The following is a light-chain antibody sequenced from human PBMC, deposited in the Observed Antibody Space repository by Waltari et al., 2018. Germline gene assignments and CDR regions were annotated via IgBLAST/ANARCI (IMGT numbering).Light chain of an antibody. CDR2: DVT. J-gene: IGLJ1*01. CDR3: SSFSGSSTPYL. V-gene: IGLV2-14*03. Sequence: QTALTQPASVSGSPGQAITISCTGTKSDIGDYDFVSWYQQHPDSAPQLVISDVTDRPSGVSSRFSGSKSGTTASLTISRLQAEEEADYYCSSFSGSSTPYLFGTGTRVTVL. CDR1: KSDIGDYDF.